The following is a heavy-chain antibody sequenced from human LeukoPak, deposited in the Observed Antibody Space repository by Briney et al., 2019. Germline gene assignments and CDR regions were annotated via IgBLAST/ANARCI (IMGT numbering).Heavy chain of an antibody. D-gene: IGHD5-18*01. V-gene: IGHV4-38-2*02. CDR1: GYSITSGYY. CDR3: AKDHGIETQLWFFDY. Sequence: SETLSLTCIVSGYSITSGYYWGWIRQPPGKGLEWIGSIYHSGDTYYNPSLKSRVTISVDTSKNQFSLKLDSVTAADTAVYYCAKDHGIETQLWFFDYWGQGTLVTVSS. J-gene: IGHJ4*02. CDR2: IYHSGDT.